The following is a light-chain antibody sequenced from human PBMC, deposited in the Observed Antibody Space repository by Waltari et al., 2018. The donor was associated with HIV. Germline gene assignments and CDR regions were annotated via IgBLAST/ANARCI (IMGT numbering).Light chain of an antibody. CDR1: SSDVGDYNS. V-gene: IGLV2-11*01. CDR2: DVS. Sequence: QSALTQPRSVSASPGQSVTLSCTGTSSDVGDYNSSSWYQQHPGKAPKLMIYDVSKWPSGVPDRFSGSKSGNTASLTISGLQAEDEADYYCCSYAGTYTYVFGTGTKVTVL. CDR3: CSYAGTYTYV. J-gene: IGLJ1*01.